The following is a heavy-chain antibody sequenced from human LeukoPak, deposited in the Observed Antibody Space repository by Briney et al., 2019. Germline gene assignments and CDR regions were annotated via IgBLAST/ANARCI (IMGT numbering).Heavy chain of an antibody. D-gene: IGHD1-26*01. CDR1: GYSISSGYY. V-gene: IGHV4-38-2*01. CDR3: ARHVVGATLARRAFVI. CDR2: IYHSGST. Sequence: SETLSLTCAVSGYSISSGYYWGWIRQPPGKGLEWIGSIYHSGSTYYNPSLKSRVTISVDTSKNQFSLKLSSVTAADTAVYYCARHVVGATLARRAFVIWGQGTMVTVSS. J-gene: IGHJ3*02.